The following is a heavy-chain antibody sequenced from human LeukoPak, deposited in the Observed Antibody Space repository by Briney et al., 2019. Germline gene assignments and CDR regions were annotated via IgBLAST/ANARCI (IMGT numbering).Heavy chain of an antibody. CDR2: IYTSGST. D-gene: IGHD4-17*01. CDR3: ARDVTVTTYFDAFDI. Sequence: SETLTLTCTVSDGSLSSYYWSWIRQPAGKGLEWIGRIYTSGSTNYNPSLKSRVTMSVDTSKNQFSLKLSSVTAADTAVYYCARDVTVTTYFDAFDIWGQGTMVTVSS. CDR1: DGSLSSYY. J-gene: IGHJ3*02. V-gene: IGHV4-4*07.